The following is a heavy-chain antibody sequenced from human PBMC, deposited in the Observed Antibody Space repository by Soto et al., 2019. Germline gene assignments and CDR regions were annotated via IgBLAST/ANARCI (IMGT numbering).Heavy chain of an antibody. CDR2: IIPISETT. J-gene: IGHJ6*02. CDR1: GGTFSSYA. Sequence: QVQLVQSGAEVKKPGSSVKVSCKASGGTFSSYAISWVRQAPGQGLEWMGGIIPISETTNYAQKFQGRVTITADEYTSTAYMELSSLRSEDTAVYYWARSQGSSTSLEIYYYYYYGMDVWGQGTTVTVSS. D-gene: IGHD2-2*01. CDR3: ARSQGSSTSLEIYYYYYYGMDV. V-gene: IGHV1-69*01.